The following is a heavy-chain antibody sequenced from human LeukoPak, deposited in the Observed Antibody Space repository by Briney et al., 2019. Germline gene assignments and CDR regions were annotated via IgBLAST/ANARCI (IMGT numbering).Heavy chain of an antibody. CDR2: IIPILGIA. CDR1: GGTFNSYA. J-gene: IGHJ4*02. D-gene: IGHD6-19*01. Sequence: GASVKVSCKASGGTFNSYAISWVRQAPGQGLEWMGRIIPILGIANYAQKFQGRVTITADKSTSTAYMELSSLRSEDTAVYYCARTVAGTELDYWGQGTLVTVSS. CDR3: ARTVAGTELDY. V-gene: IGHV1-69*04.